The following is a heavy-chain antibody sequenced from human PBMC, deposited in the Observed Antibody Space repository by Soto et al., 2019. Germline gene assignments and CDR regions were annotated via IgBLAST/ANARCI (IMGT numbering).Heavy chain of an antibody. V-gene: IGHV3-23*01. CDR1: GFTFSNYA. CDR3: AKYPENYVWGNFDY. J-gene: IGHJ4*01. CDR2: IVASGGSA. Sequence: EVQLLESGGGLVQPGGSLRLSCAASGFTFSNYAMSWVRQAPGKGLEWLSYIVASGGSAYYADSVRGRFTISRGNSKNTLYLEMNSLRAEDMAVYYCAKYPENYVWGNFDYWGHGTLVTVSS. D-gene: IGHD3-16*01.